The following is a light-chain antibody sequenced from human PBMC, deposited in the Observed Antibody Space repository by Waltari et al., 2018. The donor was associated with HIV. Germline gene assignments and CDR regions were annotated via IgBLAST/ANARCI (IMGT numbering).Light chain of an antibody. V-gene: IGLV3-1*01. CDR3: QAWDSSSAVV. CDR2: QSS. Sequence: SYELTQTPSVSVSPGQTASITCAGDKWGDTYVSWYQQKPGQSPVLFIYQSSKRPSEIPERFSGSNSGDTATLTISGTQAVDEADYYCQAWDSSSAVVFGGGTKLTVL. J-gene: IGLJ2*01. CDR1: KWGDTY.